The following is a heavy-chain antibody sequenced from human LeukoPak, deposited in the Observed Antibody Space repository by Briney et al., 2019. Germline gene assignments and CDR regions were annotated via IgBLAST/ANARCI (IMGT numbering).Heavy chain of an antibody. CDR1: GFVFSSYA. Sequence: PGRSLRLSCAASGFVFSSYAMHWVRQAPGKGLEWVAVISYDGTNEYYADSVKGRFTISRDNSKDTLYLQMDSLRAEDTAVYYCARDNNGDFWGQGTLVTVSS. CDR2: ISYDGTNE. CDR3: ARDNNGDF. D-gene: IGHD1/OR15-1a*01. V-gene: IGHV3-30*04. J-gene: IGHJ4*02.